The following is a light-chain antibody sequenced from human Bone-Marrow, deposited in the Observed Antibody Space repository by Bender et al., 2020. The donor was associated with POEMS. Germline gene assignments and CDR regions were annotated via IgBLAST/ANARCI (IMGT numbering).Light chain of an antibody. CDR1: SSNIGTNP. V-gene: IGLV1-44*01. J-gene: IGLJ3*02. Sequence: QSVLTQPPSASGTPGQRVTISCSGSSSNIGTNPVNWYQQLPGTAPKLLIYFNNQRPSGVSHRFSGSKSGNTASLTIFGLQDEDEADYYYSSDTSISTWVFGGGTKVTVL. CDR2: FNN. CDR3: SSDTSISTWV.